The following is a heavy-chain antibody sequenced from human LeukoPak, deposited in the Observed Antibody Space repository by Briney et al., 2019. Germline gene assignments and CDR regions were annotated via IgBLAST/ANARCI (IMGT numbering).Heavy chain of an antibody. CDR2: IRGSVGPT. J-gene: IGHJ6*03. CDR1: ASTFSNYA. V-gene: IGHV3-23*01. Sequence: GQSLTLSCQASASTFSNYAISWDRHPPKDGLEWVSAIRGSVGPTNYTDSVRGRFTISRDDSENTLYVQMNSLRADDTAVYYCAKDSCLRSSTSCYSSSENYYYYYMDVWGKGTTVTVSS. D-gene: IGHD2-2*02. CDR3: AKDSCLRSSTSCYSSSENYYYYYMDV.